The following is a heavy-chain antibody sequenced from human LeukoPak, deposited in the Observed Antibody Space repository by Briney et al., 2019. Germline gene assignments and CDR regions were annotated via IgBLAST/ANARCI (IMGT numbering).Heavy chain of an antibody. D-gene: IGHD6-13*01. J-gene: IGHJ4*02. CDR1: GGSISSYY. CDR2: IYYSGST. Sequence: SETLSLTCTVSGGSISSYYWSWIRQPPGKGLEWIGYIYYSGSTNYNPSLKSRVTISVDTSKNQFSLKLSSVTAADTAVCYCARAPVPSWVDYWGQGTLVTVSS. V-gene: IGHV4-59*01. CDR3: ARAPVPSWVDY.